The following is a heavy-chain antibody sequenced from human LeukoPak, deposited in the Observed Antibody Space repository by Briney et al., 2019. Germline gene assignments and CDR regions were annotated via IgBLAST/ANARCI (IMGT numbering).Heavy chain of an antibody. Sequence: GASVKVSCKASGYTFTSYGISWVRQAPGQGLEWMGWISAYNGNTNYAQKLQGRVTMTTDTSTSTAYMELRSLRSDDTAVYYCARAPSSGWSLYYFDNWGQGTLVTVSS. CDR3: ARAPSSGWSLYYFDN. CDR1: GYTFTSYG. CDR2: ISAYNGNT. V-gene: IGHV1-18*04. J-gene: IGHJ4*02. D-gene: IGHD6-19*01.